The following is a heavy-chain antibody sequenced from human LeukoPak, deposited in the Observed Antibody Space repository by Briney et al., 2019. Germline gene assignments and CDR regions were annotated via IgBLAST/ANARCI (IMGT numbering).Heavy chain of an antibody. V-gene: IGHV4-34*01. Sequence: PSETLSLTCAVYGGSFSGYYWSWIRQPPGKGLEWIGEINHSGSTNSNPSLKSRVTISVDTSKNQFSLKLSSVTAADTAVYYCAREHAGSYEGFDYWGQGTLVTVSS. CDR3: AREHAGSYEGFDY. J-gene: IGHJ4*02. D-gene: IGHD1-26*01. CDR1: GGSFSGYY. CDR2: INHSGST.